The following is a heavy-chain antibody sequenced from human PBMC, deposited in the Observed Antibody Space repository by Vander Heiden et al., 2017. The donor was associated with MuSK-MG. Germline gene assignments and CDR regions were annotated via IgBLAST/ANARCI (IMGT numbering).Heavy chain of an antibody. Sequence: QVQLPESGPGLVKPSETLSPPCAVSGYFLSSGYFWAWIRQPPGKGLEWIASLYHRGDTHYNPSLKSRVTISLDTSKNQFSLRLSSVTAADTAEYYCARANYGDFRRRHFDYWGQGTLVTVSS. CDR2: LYHRGDT. CDR3: ARANYGDFRRRHFDY. V-gene: IGHV4-38-2*01. J-gene: IGHJ4*02. D-gene: IGHD4-17*01. CDR1: GYFLSSGYF.